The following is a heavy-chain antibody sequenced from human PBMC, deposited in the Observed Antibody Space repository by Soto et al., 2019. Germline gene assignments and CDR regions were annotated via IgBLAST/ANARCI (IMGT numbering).Heavy chain of an antibody. CDR1: GFSFTTYW. CDR3: ARLAGSPSGMDV. J-gene: IGHJ6*02. Sequence: GESLKISCQASGFSFTTYWIAWVRQMPGKGLEWMGVIYPGDSDLRYSPSFRGQVSISADRSITTAYLQWSSLKASDTAIYYCARLAGSPSGMDVWGLGTTVTAP. D-gene: IGHD6-25*01. CDR2: IYPGDSDL. V-gene: IGHV5-51*01.